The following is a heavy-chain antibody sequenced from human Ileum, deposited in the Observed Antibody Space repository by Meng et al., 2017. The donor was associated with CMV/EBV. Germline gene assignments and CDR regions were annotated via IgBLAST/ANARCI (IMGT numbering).Heavy chain of an antibody. CDR3: ARFRIAALGNLFDP. Sequence: QDSGPVQVHPSPTLAPMCTSSCASLSSCDYYWSRLRQPPGKGLDWIEYIFFSGNTYYNPSLNNRVIISIDTPRNHFSLKVDSVTAADTAVYYCARFRIAALGNLFDPWGHGTLVTVSS. J-gene: IGHJ5*02. CDR1: CASLSSCDYY. D-gene: IGHD6-13*01. CDR2: IFFSGNT. V-gene: IGHV4-30-4*08.